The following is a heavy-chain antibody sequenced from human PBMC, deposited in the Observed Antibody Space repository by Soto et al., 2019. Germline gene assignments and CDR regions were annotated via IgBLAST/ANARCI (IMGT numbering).Heavy chain of an antibody. CDR3: ARLYCSGGRRYSIYD. CDR2: ISAYNGNT. Sequence: ASVKVSCKASGYTFTSYGISWVRQAPGQGLQWMGWISAYNGNTNYAQKLQGRVTMTTDTSTSTAYMELRSLRSDDTAVYYCARLYCSGGRRYSIYDWGKGTLVPVSS. CDR1: GYTFTSYG. D-gene: IGHD2-15*01. V-gene: IGHV1-18*01. J-gene: IGHJ4*02.